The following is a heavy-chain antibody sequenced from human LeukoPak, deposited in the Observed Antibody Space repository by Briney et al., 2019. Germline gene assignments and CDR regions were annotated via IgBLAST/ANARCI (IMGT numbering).Heavy chain of an antibody. CDR1: GFTFSIYA. J-gene: IGHJ4*02. Sequence: GGSLRLSCTASGFTFSIYAMSWVRQAPGKGLEWVANIKQDGSEKYYVDSVKGRFTISRDNAKNSLYLQMNSLRAEDTAVYYCARGRAKYSSPHFDYWGQGTLVTVSS. V-gene: IGHV3-7*01. D-gene: IGHD6-19*01. CDR2: IKQDGSEK. CDR3: ARGRAKYSSPHFDY.